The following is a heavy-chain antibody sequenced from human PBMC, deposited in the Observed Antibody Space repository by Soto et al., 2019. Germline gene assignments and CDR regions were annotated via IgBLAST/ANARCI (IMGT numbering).Heavy chain of an antibody. J-gene: IGHJ6*02. D-gene: IGHD2-15*01. Sequence: SGPTLVNPTQTLTLTCTFSGFSVSTSGVGVAWIRQSPGKALEWLALIYWDNDKRYSPFLQSRVTITKDTSKNQVVLTMTNMDPVYTATYCCAHKGGRGAGMDVWGQGTTVTVSS. CDR2: IYWDNDK. CDR1: GFSVSTSGVG. V-gene: IGHV2-5*02. CDR3: AHKGGRGAGMDV.